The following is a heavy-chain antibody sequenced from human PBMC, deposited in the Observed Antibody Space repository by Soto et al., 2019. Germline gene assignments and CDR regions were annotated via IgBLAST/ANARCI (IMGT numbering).Heavy chain of an antibody. Sequence: PSETLSLTCTFSGGSISSGNYYLSWIRQPPGKSLEWIGFISYSGSTYYSTSLKSRVTISVDTSKSQFSLNLSFVTAADTAVYYCATMGTPATGLYFFDYWGQGSLVTVSS. D-gene: IGHD2-15*01. V-gene: IGHV4-30-4*01. CDR2: ISYSGST. CDR1: GGSISSGNYY. CDR3: ATMGTPATGLYFFDY. J-gene: IGHJ4*02.